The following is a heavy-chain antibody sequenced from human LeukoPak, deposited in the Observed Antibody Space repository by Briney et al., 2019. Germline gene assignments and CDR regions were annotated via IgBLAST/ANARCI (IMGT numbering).Heavy chain of an antibody. CDR2: IKQDGSEK. D-gene: IGHD3-10*01. CDR1: GFTFSSYW. Sequence: HAGGSLRLSCAASGFTFSSYWMSWVRQAPGKGLEWVANIKQDGSEKYYVDSVKGRFTISRDNAKNSLYLQMNSLRAEDTAVYYCARRGSGSGSYYYYYYYMDVWGKGTTVTISS. CDR3: ARRGSGSGSYYYYYYYMDV. J-gene: IGHJ6*03. V-gene: IGHV3-7*01.